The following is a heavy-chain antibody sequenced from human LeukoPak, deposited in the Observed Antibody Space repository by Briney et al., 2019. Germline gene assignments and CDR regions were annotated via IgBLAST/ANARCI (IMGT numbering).Heavy chain of an antibody. D-gene: IGHD6-13*01. CDR1: GGSISSSSYY. CDR2: IYYSGST. Sequence: PSETLSLTCTVSGGSISSSSYYWGWIRQPPGKGLEWIGSIYYSGSTYYNPSLKSRVTISVDTSKNQFSPKLSSVTAADTAVYYWGAWGGRSSCSQLAFDYGGQGTRVTVSS. J-gene: IGHJ4*02. CDR3: GAWGGRSSCSQLAFDY. V-gene: IGHV4-39*01.